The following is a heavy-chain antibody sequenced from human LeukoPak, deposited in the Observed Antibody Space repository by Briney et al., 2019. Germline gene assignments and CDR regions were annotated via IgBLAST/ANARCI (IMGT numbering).Heavy chain of an antibody. J-gene: IGHJ4*02. CDR3: ARDRYSNYALDY. CDR2: IIPIFGTA. V-gene: IGHV1-69*05. CDR1: GGTFSSYA. D-gene: IGHD4-11*01. Sequence: SVKVSCKASGGTFSSYAISWVRQAPGQGLEWMGGIIPIFGTANYAQKFQGRVTITTDESTSTAYMELSSLRSEDTAVYYCARDRYSNYALDYWGQGTLVTVSS.